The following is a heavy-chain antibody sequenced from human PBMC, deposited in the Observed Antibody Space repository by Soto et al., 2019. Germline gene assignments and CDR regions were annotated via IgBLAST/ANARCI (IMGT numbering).Heavy chain of an antibody. Sequence: GGSLRLSCAASGFTFSSYAMHWVRQAPGKGLEWVAVISYDGSNKYYADSVKGRFTISRDNSKNTLYLQMNSLRAEDTAVYYCARSYDCTNGVCYFELGPWGQGTLVTVSS. D-gene: IGHD2-8*01. J-gene: IGHJ5*02. CDR3: ARSYDCTNGVCYFELGP. CDR2: ISYDGSNK. CDR1: GFTFSSYA. V-gene: IGHV3-30-3*01.